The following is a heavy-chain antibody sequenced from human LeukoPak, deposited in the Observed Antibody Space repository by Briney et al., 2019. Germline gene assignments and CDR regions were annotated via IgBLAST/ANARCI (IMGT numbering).Heavy chain of an antibody. V-gene: IGHV3-7*04. J-gene: IGHJ3*02. CDR3: ARNSRYSFDI. CDR1: GFTFSGYW. D-gene: IGHD4-11*01. Sequence: QPGGSLRLSCAASGFTFSGYWMSWVRQAPGKGLEWVAHIKSDGSEEYYVDSVKGRFTISRDNAKNSLYLPMNSLRAEDTAVYYCARNSRYSFDIWGQGTMVTVSS. CDR2: IKSDGSEE.